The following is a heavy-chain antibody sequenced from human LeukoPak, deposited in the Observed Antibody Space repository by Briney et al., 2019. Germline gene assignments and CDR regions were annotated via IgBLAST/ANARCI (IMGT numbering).Heavy chain of an antibody. J-gene: IGHJ3*02. Sequence: ASVKVSCTASGYSFMDYYIHWVRQAPGQGLEWMGCIDPHSGGTKYAQKLQGRVTMTRDTSISAAYMELSRLRSDDTAVFYCAREYYDSSGTKYAFDIWGQGTRITVSS. CDR2: IDPHSGGT. CDR1: GYSFMDYY. V-gene: IGHV1-2*02. CDR3: AREYYDSSGTKYAFDI. D-gene: IGHD3-22*01.